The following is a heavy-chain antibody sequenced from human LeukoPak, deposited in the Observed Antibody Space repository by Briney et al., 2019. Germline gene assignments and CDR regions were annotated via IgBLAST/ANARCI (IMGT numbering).Heavy chain of an antibody. CDR2: MNPNSGNT. CDR1: AYTFTIYN. CDR3: ARDGSGSYYDRGWFDP. V-gene: IGHV1-8*01. D-gene: IGHD3-10*01. J-gene: IGHJ5*02. Sequence: ASVKVSCXASAYTFTIYNINWVRQASGQGLEWMAWMNPNSGNTGYAQKFQGRVTMTRNTSISTAYMELSSLTSEDTAVYYCARDGSGSYYDRGWFDPWGQGTLVTVSS.